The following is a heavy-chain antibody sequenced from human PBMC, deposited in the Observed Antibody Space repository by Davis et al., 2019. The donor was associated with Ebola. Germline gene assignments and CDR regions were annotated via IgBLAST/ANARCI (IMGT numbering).Heavy chain of an antibody. CDR3: ARGSVKMDS. CDR1: GFTFSSYA. Sequence: PGGSLRLSCAASGFTFSSYAMNWVPQSPGMGLEWIGEINHRGISSYNPALKTRVRMSVDPSKNQFSLRLRSVTAADTAVYYCARGSVKMDSWGQGILVTVSS. V-gene: IGHV4-34*01. D-gene: IGHD3-22*01. CDR2: INHRGIS. J-gene: IGHJ4*02.